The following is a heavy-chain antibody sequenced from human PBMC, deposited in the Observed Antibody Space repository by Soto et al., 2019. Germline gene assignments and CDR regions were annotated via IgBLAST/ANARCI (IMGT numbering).Heavy chain of an antibody. V-gene: IGHV3-23*01. Sequence: GGSLRLSCAASGFTFSSYAMSWVRQAPGKGLEWVSAISGSGGSTYYADSVKGRFTISRDNSKNTLYLQMNSLRAEDTAVYYCAKDGKAAAGLNYYYYYMDVWGKGTTVTVSS. CDR2: ISGSGGST. J-gene: IGHJ6*03. CDR3: AKDGKAAAGLNYYYYYMDV. CDR1: GFTFSSYA. D-gene: IGHD6-13*01.